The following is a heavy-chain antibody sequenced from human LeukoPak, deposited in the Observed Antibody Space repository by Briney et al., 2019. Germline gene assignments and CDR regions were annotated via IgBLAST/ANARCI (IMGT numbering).Heavy chain of an antibody. J-gene: IGHJ4*02. V-gene: IGHV3-23*01. Sequence: PGGSLTLSRAASVFTLSNCVMHWVRQAPGKGLEWVSTISDGGGSTDFADSVKGRFTISRDNSKNTLYLQMNSLRVEDTAVYYCAKSPGSGWSVNYFDYWGQGTLVTVSS. CDR3: AKSPGSGWSVNYFDY. D-gene: IGHD6-19*01. CDR2: ISDGGGST. CDR1: VFTLSNCV.